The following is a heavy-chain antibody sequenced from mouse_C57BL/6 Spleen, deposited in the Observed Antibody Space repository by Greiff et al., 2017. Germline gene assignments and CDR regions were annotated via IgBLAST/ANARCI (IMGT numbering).Heavy chain of an antibody. CDR1: GYAFTNYL. Sequence: QVQLKESGAELVRPGTSVKVSCKASGYAFTNYLIEWVKQRPGQGLEWIGVINPGSGGTNYNEKFKGKATLTADKSSSTAYMQLSSLTSEDSAVYFCARGDYDSYWYFDVWGTGTTVTVSS. D-gene: IGHD2-4*01. CDR2: INPGSGGT. J-gene: IGHJ1*03. CDR3: ARGDYDSYWYFDV. V-gene: IGHV1-54*01.